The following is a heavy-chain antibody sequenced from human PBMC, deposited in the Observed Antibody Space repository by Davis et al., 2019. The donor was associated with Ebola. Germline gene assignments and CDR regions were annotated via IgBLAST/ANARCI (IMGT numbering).Heavy chain of an antibody. CDR2: LSYDATEK. Sequence: PAASLSLSCAASGFTSSSHGLHWVRQAPGKGLEWVAFLSYDATEKKYADSVKGRFTISRDKSKNTLSLQMNSLRTEDTAIYYCARVIQSYGRDYWGQGTLVTVSS. V-gene: IGHV3-30-3*01. CDR1: GFTSSSHG. CDR3: ARVIQSYGRDY. D-gene: IGHD3-16*01. J-gene: IGHJ4*02.